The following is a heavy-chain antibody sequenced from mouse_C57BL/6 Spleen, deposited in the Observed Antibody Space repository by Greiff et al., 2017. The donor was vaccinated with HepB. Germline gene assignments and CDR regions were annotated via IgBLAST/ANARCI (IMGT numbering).Heavy chain of an antibody. CDR1: GFTFSDYG. CDR3: ARDGSSFYWYFDV. J-gene: IGHJ1*03. V-gene: IGHV5-17*01. Sequence: EVHLVESGGGLVKPGGSLKLSCAASGFTFSDYGMHWVRQAPEKGLEWVAYISSGSSTIYYADTVKGRFTISRDNAKNTLFLQMTSLRSEDTAMYYCARDGSSFYWYFDVWGTRTTVTVSS. D-gene: IGHD1-1*01. CDR2: ISSGSSTI.